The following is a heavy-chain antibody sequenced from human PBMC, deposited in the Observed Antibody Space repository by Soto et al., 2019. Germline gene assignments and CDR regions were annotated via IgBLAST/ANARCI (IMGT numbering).Heavy chain of an antibody. V-gene: IGHV1-2*04. J-gene: IGHJ6*03. Sequence: ASVKVSCKASGYTFTGYYMHWVRQAPGQGLEWMGWINPNSGGTNYAQKFQGWVTMTRDTSISTAYMELSRLRSDDTAVYYCARATNGYCSSTSCPDYYYYYMDVWGKGTTVTVSS. CDR1: GYTFTGYY. CDR3: ARATNGYCSSTSCPDYYYYYMDV. CDR2: INPNSGGT. D-gene: IGHD2-2*01.